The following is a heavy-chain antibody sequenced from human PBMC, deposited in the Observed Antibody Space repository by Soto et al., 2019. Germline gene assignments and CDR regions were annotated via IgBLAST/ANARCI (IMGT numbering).Heavy chain of an antibody. V-gene: IGHV1-18*01. J-gene: IGHJ4*02. D-gene: IGHD3-3*01. Sequence: GASVKVSCKASGYTFTSYGISWVRQAPGQGLEWMGWISAYNGNTNYAQKLQGRVTMTTDTSTSTAYMELRSLRSDDTAVYYCARGSGRFLEWLFFDYWGQGTLVTAPQ. CDR2: ISAYNGNT. CDR3: ARGSGRFLEWLFFDY. CDR1: GYTFTSYG.